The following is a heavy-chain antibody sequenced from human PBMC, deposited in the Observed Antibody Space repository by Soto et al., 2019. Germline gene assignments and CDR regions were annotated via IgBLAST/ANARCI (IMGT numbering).Heavy chain of an antibody. D-gene: IGHD1-26*01. CDR2: IDTGNGNT. CDR3: ARDAKWDPRGVEAEQDDYFDH. CDR1: RYIFTNYA. J-gene: IGHJ4*02. Sequence: QLLLVQSGAEVKKPGASVKVSCKASRYIFTNYAIHWVRQAPGHSLEWLGWIDTGNGNTRYSQKFQGRVTITRDTFANTAGMELNNLRSEDTAVYYCARDAKWDPRGVEAEQDDYFDHWGQGTLVTVSS. V-gene: IGHV1-3*04.